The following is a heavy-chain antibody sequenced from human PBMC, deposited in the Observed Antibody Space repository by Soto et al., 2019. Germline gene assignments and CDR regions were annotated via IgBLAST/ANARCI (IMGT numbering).Heavy chain of an antibody. CDR1: GFTFSSYG. D-gene: IGHD3-3*01. V-gene: IGHV3-33*01. J-gene: IGHJ4*02. Sequence: QVQLVESGGGVVQPGRSLRLSCAASGFTFSSYGMHWVRQAPGKGLEWVAVIWYDGSNKYYADSVKGRFTISRDNSKNTLYLQMNSLRAEDTAVYYCARDRTYYDFWSGYYAGGYFDYWGQGTLVTVSS. CDR2: IWYDGSNK. CDR3: ARDRTYYDFWSGYYAGGYFDY.